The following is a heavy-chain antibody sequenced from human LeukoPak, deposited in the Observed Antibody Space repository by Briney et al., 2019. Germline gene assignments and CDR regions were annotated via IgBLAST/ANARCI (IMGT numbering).Heavy chain of an antibody. V-gene: IGHV3-7*05. Sequence: GGSLRLSCVDSGFTFSVFWMGWVRQAPGKGLEWVATIKEDGSENYYVDSVKGRFTISRDNAKNSLYLQMNSLRGEDTAVYYCARVSGHSGSPWGQGTLVTVAS. CDR1: GFTFSVFW. CDR2: IKEDGSEN. D-gene: IGHD5-12*01. J-gene: IGHJ5*02. CDR3: ARVSGHSGSP.